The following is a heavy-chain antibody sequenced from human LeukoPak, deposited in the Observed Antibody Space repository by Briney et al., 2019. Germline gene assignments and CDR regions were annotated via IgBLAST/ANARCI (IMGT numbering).Heavy chain of an antibody. CDR1: GGSISSYY. CDR2: IYYSGST. Sequence: SETLSLTCTVSGGSISSYYWSWIRQPPGKGLEWIGYIYYSGSTNYNPSLKSRVTISVDTSKNQFSLKLSSVTAADTAVYYCARSRKGIAVAGTFDYWGQGTPVTVSS. D-gene: IGHD6-19*01. CDR3: ARSRKGIAVAGTFDY. J-gene: IGHJ4*02. V-gene: IGHV4-59*01.